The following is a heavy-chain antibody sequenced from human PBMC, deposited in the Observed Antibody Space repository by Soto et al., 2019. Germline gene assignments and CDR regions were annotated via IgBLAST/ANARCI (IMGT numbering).Heavy chain of an antibody. Sequence: AETLSLTCTVSGGSISSRISYWGWIRQPPGKGLEWIGSIYYSGSTYYNPSLESRLTISVDTSKNQFSLKLSAVTAADTAVYYCARHPTGLYFGDGPDYWGQGTLVTVSS. CDR3: ARHPTGLYFGDGPDY. CDR2: IYYSGST. CDR1: GGSISSRISY. V-gene: IGHV4-39*01. J-gene: IGHJ4*02. D-gene: IGHD3-10*01.